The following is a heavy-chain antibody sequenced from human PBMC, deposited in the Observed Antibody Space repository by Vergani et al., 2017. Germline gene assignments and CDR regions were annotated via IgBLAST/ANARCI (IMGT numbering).Heavy chain of an antibody. CDR3: AREISYYDFWSGYYTPYYYYGMDV. J-gene: IGHJ6*02. D-gene: IGHD3-3*01. CDR2: IDWDDDT. CDR1: GFSLSTSGMC. Sequence: QVTLRESGPALVKPTQTLTLTCTFSGFSLSTSGMCLSWIRQPPGKALEWLALIDWDDDTYYSTPLKTRLTISKDTSKNQVVLTMTNMDPVDTATYYCAREISYYDFWSGYYTPYYYYGMDVWGQGTTVTVSS. V-gene: IGHV2-70*01.